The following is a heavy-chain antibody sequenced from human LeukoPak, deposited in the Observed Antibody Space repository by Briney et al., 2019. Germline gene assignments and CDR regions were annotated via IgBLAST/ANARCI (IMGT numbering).Heavy chain of an antibody. D-gene: IGHD2-15*01. CDR3: RAPRYCSGGSCPYYYYYGMDV. CDR2: IRGSGGST. J-gene: IGHJ6*02. CDR1: GFTFSSYA. Sequence: GGSLRLSCAASGFTFSSYAMSWVRQAPGKGLEWVSAIRGSGGSTYYADSVKGRFTISRDNSKDTLYLQMNSLRAEDTAVYYCRAPRYCSGGSCPYYYYYGMDVWGQGTTVTVSS. V-gene: IGHV3-23*01.